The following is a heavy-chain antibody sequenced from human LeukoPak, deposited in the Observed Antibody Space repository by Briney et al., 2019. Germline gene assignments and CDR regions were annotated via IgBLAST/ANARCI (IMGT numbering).Heavy chain of an antibody. J-gene: IGHJ4*02. Sequence: PGGSLRLSCTGSQLIFSKYGLNWVRQSPGKGLEWISSITRSGSNIDYADSVRGRFTISRDNAKNSLFLHMNSLRVEDTAVHYCARLTIYDDTDYWGQGTLVTVSS. D-gene: IGHD3-3*01. CDR1: QLIFSKYG. CDR3: ARLTIYDDTDY. CDR2: ITRSGSNI. V-gene: IGHV3-48*03.